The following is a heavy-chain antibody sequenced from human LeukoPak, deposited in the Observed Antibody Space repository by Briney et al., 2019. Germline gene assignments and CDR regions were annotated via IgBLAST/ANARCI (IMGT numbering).Heavy chain of an antibody. CDR2: MNPNSGNT. Sequence: ASVKVSCKASVYTFTSYDINWARQATGQGLEWMGWMNPNSGNTGYAQKFQGRVTMTKNTSITTAYMELSSLRSEDTAVYYCARALSWTTDSYYYMDVWGKGTTVTVSS. CDR3: ARALSWTTDSYYYMDV. CDR1: VYTFTSYD. D-gene: IGHD3/OR15-3a*01. V-gene: IGHV1-8*01. J-gene: IGHJ6*03.